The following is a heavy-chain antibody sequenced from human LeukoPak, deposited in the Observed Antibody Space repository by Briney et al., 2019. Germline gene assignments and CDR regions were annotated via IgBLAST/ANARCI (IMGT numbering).Heavy chain of an antibody. CDR1: GFTFSSYW. CDR3: ARGVAARGSAFDI. D-gene: IGHD6-6*01. V-gene: IGHV3-7*04. CDR2: IKQDGSEK. J-gene: IGHJ3*02. Sequence: GGSLRLSCAASGFTFSSYWMSWVRQAPGKGLEWVANIKQDGSEKYYVDSVKGRFTISRDNAKNSLYLQMNSLRAEDTAVYYCARGVAARGSAFDIWGQGTMVTVSS.